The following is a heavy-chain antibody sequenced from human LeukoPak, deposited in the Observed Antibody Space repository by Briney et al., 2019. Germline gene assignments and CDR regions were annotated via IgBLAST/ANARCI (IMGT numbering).Heavy chain of an antibody. J-gene: IGHJ4*02. CDR3: ARGMAVAVPFDY. D-gene: IGHD6-19*01. Sequence: PGGSLRLSCAPSGVTASSNFMSWVREAPGKGLEWVSVIYSGGSTYYADSVKGRFTISRDNSKNTLYLQMNSLRAEDTAVYYCARGMAVAVPFDYWGQGTLVTVSS. CDR1: GVTASSNF. CDR2: IYSGGST. V-gene: IGHV3-53*01.